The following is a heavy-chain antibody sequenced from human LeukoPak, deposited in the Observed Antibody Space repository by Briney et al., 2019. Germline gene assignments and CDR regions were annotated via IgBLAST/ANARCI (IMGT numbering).Heavy chain of an antibody. D-gene: IGHD5-18*01. J-gene: IGHJ4*02. CDR1: GGSFSGYY. Sequence: PSEPLSLTCAVYGGSFSGYYWSWIRQPPGKGLEWIGEIYHSGSTNYNPSLKSRVTISVDTSKNQFSLKLSSVTAADTAVYYCARERSSYGQAFDYWGQGTLVTVSS. V-gene: IGHV4-34*01. CDR2: IYHSGST. CDR3: ARERSSYGQAFDY.